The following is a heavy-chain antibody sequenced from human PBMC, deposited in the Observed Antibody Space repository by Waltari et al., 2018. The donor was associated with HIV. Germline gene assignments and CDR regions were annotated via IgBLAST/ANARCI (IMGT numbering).Heavy chain of an antibody. CDR2: MYNSGTT. D-gene: IGHD2-2*01. V-gene: IGHV4-39*01. CDR3: ARRGDGFNQHARLDH. CDR1: GGSITRNHFY. Sequence: QLHLQESGPGLVKPSETLALTCTASGGSITRNHFYWAWTRHPPEKGLEWIGLMYNSGTTDYNPSLKSRVSMSRDTSKNRFSLRLHSVTAADTAIYYCARRGDGFNQHARLDHWGPGTLVTVSS. J-gene: IGHJ4*02.